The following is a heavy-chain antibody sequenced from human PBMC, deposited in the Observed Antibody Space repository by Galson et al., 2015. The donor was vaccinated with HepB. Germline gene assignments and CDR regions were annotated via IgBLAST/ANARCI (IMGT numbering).Heavy chain of an antibody. J-gene: IGHJ6*03. V-gene: IGHV6-1*01. CDR2: TYYRSKWYN. Sequence: CAISGDSVSSTSAAWNWIRQSPSRGLEWLGRTYYRSKWYNDYAVSVKSRITINPDTSKNQFSLQLNSVTPEDTAVYYCARTLVDTAMVTIYYYYMDVWGKGTTVTVSS. CDR1: GDSVSSTSAA. D-gene: IGHD5-18*01. CDR3: ARTLVDTAMVTIYYYYMDV.